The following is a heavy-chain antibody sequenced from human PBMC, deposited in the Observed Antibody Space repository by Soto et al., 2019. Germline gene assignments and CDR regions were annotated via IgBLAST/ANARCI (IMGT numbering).Heavy chain of an antibody. D-gene: IGHD3-10*01. CDR1: GYRFTTYY. CDR2: INPSSSTT. J-gene: IGHJ6*02. CDR3: AREWANDTMIGGVIYRYYPGMDV. Sequence: QVQLVQSGAAVKKPGASLKVSCKASGYRFTTYYIHWVRQAPGQGLECMGIINPSSSTTSYAEKFQGRVSMTRATAANTVYMELSSLRSEDSGVYYCAREWANDTMIGGVIYRYYPGMDVWGQGTTVTVSS. V-gene: IGHV1-46*01.